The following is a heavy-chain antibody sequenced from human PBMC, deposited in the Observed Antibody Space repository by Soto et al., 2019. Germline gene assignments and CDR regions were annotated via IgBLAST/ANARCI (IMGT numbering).Heavy chain of an antibody. J-gene: IGHJ4*02. CDR2: ISSVGGAT. CDR3: AKDRMPVSGTLFDF. CDR1: GFTFSKYA. V-gene: IGHV3-23*01. Sequence: VELLESGGGLVQPGGSLRLSCAASGFTFSKYAMSWVRKAPGEGLEWVSGISSVGGATNYADSVKGRFTISRDNSKNTVYLQMNSLRGEDTAVYYCAKDRMPVSGTLFDFWGQGILVTVYS. D-gene: IGHD6-19*01.